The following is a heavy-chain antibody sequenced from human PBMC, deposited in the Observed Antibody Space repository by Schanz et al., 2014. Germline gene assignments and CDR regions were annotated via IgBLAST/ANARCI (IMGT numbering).Heavy chain of an antibody. J-gene: IGHJ4*02. CDR3: ARQFYDILTGYWFPYYFDY. Sequence: QLLESGGGLIQPGGSLRLSCAASGFTFSSYAMSWVRQAPGKGLEWIESIYYSGSTYYNPSFKSRVTTSVDTSKNQFSLKLSSVPAADTAVYYCARQFYDILTGYWFPYYFDYWGQGTLVTVSS. V-gene: IGHV4-39*01. CDR1: GFTFSSYA. CDR2: IYYSGST. D-gene: IGHD3-9*01.